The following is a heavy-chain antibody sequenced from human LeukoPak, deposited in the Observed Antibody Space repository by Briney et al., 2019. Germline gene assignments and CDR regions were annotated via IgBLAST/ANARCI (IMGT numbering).Heavy chain of an antibody. CDR1: GGSISNYY. Sequence: SETLSLTCTVSGGSISNYYWSWIRQPPGKELEWIGYIYYNGNTNYNPSLNSRVTMSVDTSKNQFSLRLSSVTAADTAVYYCARGGSSSSLNHFDYWGQGTLVTVSS. CDR3: ARGGSSSSLNHFDY. J-gene: IGHJ4*02. V-gene: IGHV4-59*01. CDR2: IYYNGNT. D-gene: IGHD6-13*01.